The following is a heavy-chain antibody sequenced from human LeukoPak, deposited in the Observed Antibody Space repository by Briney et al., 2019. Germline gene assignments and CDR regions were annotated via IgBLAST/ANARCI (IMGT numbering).Heavy chain of an antibody. V-gene: IGHV3-7*03. D-gene: IGHD4-23*01. CDR3: ARGGLPGGFDY. CDR2: INQDGREI. Sequence: GGSLRLSCAASGLAVSRSWMTWFRKAPGKGLEWVANINQDGREIDYVDSVRGRFTISRDNAENSLCLQMNSLRAEDTAVYYCARGGLPGGFDYWGQGTLVTVSS. CDR1: GLAVSRSW. J-gene: IGHJ4*02.